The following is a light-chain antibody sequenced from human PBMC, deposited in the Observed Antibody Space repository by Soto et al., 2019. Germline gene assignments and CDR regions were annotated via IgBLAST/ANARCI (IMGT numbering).Light chain of an antibody. CDR2: GVS. V-gene: IGLV2-14*01. CDR1: SSDVGDYNY. Sequence: QSALTQPASVSGSPGQSITISCTGTSSDVGDYNYVSWYQQHPGKAPKLIIYGVSNRPSGISNRFSGSKSGNTASLTISGLQAADEADYHCRSYTSTNTLVFGGGTKLTVL. J-gene: IGLJ2*01. CDR3: RSYTSTNTLV.